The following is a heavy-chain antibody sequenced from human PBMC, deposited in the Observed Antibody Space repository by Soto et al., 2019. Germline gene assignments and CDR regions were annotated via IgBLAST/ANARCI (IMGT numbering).Heavy chain of an antibody. D-gene: IGHD3-10*01. J-gene: IGHJ4*02. V-gene: IGHV1-2*02. CDR1: GYTFTGYY. CDR2: INPNSGGT. CDR3: ARAGSHYYGSGSDY. Sequence: GASVKVSCKASGYTFTGYYMHWVRQAPGQGLEWMEWINPNSGGTNYAQKFQGRVTMTRDTSISTAYMELSRLRSDDTAVYYCARAGSHYYGSGSDYWGQGTLVTVSS.